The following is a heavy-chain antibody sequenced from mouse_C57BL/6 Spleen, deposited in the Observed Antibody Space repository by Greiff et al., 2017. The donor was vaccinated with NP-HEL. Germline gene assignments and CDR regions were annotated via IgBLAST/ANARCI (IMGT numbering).Heavy chain of an antibody. J-gene: IGHJ2*01. Sequence: ESGPGLVKPSQSLSLTCSVTGYSITSGYYWNWIRQFPGNKLEWMGYISYDGSNNYNPSLKNRISITRDTSKNQFFLKLNSVTTEDTATYYCARAAGTKSFDYWGQGTTLTVSS. CDR2: ISYDGSN. CDR1: GYSITSGYY. D-gene: IGHD4-1*01. CDR3: ARAAGTKSFDY. V-gene: IGHV3-6*01.